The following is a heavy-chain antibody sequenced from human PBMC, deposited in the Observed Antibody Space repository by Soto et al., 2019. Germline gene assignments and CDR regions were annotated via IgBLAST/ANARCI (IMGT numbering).Heavy chain of an antibody. CDR3: VRDGTKTLRDWFDP. CDR2: IYATGTT. D-gene: IGHD1-1*01. V-gene: IGHV4-4*07. J-gene: IGHJ5*02. Sequence: SETLSLSCTVSGASISGFYWSWIRKSAGKGLEWIGRIYATGTTDYNPSLKSRVMMSVDTSKKQFSLKLRSVTAADTAVYYCVRDGTKTLRDWFDPWGQGISVTVSS. CDR1: GASISGFY.